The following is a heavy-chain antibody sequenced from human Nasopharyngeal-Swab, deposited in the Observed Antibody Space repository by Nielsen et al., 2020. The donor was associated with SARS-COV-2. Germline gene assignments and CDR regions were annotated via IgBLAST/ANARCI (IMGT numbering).Heavy chain of an antibody. CDR1: GYIFITYA. Sequence: SVKVSCTASGYIFITYAIHWVRQAPGQRLEWMGWINNRDVQTEYSQRFQGRVTITRDTSASTVYMELSSLRSEDTAVYYCARDSGRDWCGQDYWGQGTLVTVSS. V-gene: IGHV1-3*04. J-gene: IGHJ4*02. D-gene: IGHD3/OR15-3a*01. CDR3: ARDSGRDWCGQDY. CDR2: INNRDVQT.